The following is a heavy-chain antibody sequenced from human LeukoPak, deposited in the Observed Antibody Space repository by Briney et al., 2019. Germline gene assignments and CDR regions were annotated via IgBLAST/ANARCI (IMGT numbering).Heavy chain of an antibody. CDR1: GYTFTGYY. V-gene: IGHV1-2*02. J-gene: IGHJ4*02. Sequence: ASVKVSCKASGYTFTGYYMHWVRQAPGQGLEWMGWINPNSGGTNYAQKFQGRVTMTRDTSISTAYMELSRLRSDDTAVYYCARVAGGYSYGYADYWGQGTLVTVSS. CDR3: ARVAGGYSYGYADY. CDR2: INPNSGGT. D-gene: IGHD5-18*01.